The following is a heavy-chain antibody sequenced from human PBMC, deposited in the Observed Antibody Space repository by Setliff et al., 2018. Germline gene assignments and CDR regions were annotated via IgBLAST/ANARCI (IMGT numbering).Heavy chain of an antibody. Sequence: ASVKVSCKASGYTFTSYDINWVRQATGQGLEWMGRINPNSGGTNYAQKFQGRVTMTWDTSISTAYMELSRLRSDDTAVYYCARGGPGVVIMPAAKLFDYWGQGTLVTVSS. J-gene: IGHJ4*02. V-gene: IGHV1-2*06. CDR3: ARGGPGVVIMPAAKLFDY. CDR2: INPNSGGT. CDR1: GYTFTSYD. D-gene: IGHD2-2*01.